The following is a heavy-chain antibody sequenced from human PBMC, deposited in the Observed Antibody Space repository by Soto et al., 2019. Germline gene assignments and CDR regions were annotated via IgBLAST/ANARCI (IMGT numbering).Heavy chain of an antibody. CDR1: GFTFSSYA. D-gene: IGHD3-22*01. CDR3: AKDWVGYYYDSSGPVPNWFDP. CDR2: ISGSGGST. J-gene: IGHJ5*02. V-gene: IGHV3-23*01. Sequence: GGSLRLSCAASGFTFSSYAMSWVRQAPGKGLEWVSAISGSGGSTYYADSVKGRFTISRDNSKNTLYLQMNSLRAEDTAVYYCAKDWVGYYYDSSGPVPNWFDPWGQGTLVTV.